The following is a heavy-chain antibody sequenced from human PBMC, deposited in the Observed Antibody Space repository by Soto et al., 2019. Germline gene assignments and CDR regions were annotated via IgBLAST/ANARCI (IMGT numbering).Heavy chain of an antibody. CDR1: GFTFSSYA. V-gene: IGHV3-23*01. J-gene: IGHJ6*02. D-gene: IGHD4-4*01. CDR2: ISGSGGST. Sequence: EVQLLESGGGLVQPGGSLRLSCAASGFTFSSYAMSWVRQAPGKGLEWVSAISGSGGSTYYADSVKGRFTISRDNSKNQLYLQMNSLRAEDTAVYYCASQALQSGGGPYYSYGMDVWGQGTTVTVSS. CDR3: ASQALQSGGGPYYSYGMDV.